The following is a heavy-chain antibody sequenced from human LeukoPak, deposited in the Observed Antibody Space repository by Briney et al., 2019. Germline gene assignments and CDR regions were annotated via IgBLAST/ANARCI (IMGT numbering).Heavy chain of an antibody. V-gene: IGHV3-11*04. Sequence: GGSLRLSCVASGFTFSDYYMSWIRQAPGKGLEWVSYISSSGSTIYYADSVKGRFTISRDNAKNSLYLQMNSLRAEDTALYYCARDYTATGAMDVWGQGTTVTVS. J-gene: IGHJ6*02. CDR1: GFTFSDYY. D-gene: IGHD2-21*02. CDR2: ISSSGSTI. CDR3: ARDYTATGAMDV.